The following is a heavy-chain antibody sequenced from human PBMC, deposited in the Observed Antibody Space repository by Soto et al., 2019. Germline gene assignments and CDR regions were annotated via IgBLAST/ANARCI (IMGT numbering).Heavy chain of an antibody. Sequence: SETLSLTWTVSGGSLSSNYWSWIRQPPGKGLEWIGYFYNSGSTNYNPSLKSQVTISVDTSKNQFSLKLTSVTAADTAVYYCTRGSSWYDVDWFDPWGPGTLVTVSS. CDR3: TRGSSWYDVDWFDP. J-gene: IGHJ5*02. CDR2: FYNSGST. D-gene: IGHD6-13*01. V-gene: IGHV4-59*01. CDR1: GGSLSSNY.